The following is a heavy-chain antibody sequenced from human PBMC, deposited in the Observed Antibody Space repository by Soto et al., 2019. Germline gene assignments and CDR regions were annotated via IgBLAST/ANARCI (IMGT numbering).Heavy chain of an antibody. CDR2: VRNSGST. Sequence: QVQLQESGPGLVKPSETLSLTCTVSGGSINSDYWSWIRQPPEKGLEWIGYVRNSGSTNYNPSLKSRVXRSXDXSKNQFSLKLSSVTAADTGVYYCARDLLSGRYGMDVWGQGTTVTVSS. V-gene: IGHV4-59*01. D-gene: IGHD1-26*01. J-gene: IGHJ6*02. CDR3: ARDLLSGRYGMDV. CDR1: GGSINSDY.